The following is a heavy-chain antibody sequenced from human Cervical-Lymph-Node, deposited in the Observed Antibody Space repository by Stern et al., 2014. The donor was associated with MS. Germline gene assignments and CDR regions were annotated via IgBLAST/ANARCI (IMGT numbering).Heavy chain of an antibody. Sequence: QVQLVESGPGLVKPSETLSLACTVSGGSISGFYWSWIRQPAGKGLEWIGRIYASGGTDHNPSLKRGVTMSVDTSRNQSSLKLRSGTAADTAVYYCARDLRSDYSSSGFDYWGQGTLVTVSS. CDR2: IYASGGT. D-gene: IGHD6-6*01. J-gene: IGHJ4*02. V-gene: IGHV4-4*07. CDR3: ARDLRSDYSSSGFDY. CDR1: GGSISGFY.